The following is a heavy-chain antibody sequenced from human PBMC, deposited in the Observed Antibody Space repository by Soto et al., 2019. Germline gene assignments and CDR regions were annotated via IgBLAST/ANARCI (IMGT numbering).Heavy chain of an antibody. V-gene: IGHV3-48*02. CDR1: GFALSNYR. J-gene: IGHJ4*02. CDR2: IDTSSATI. CDR3: ARDLPYDHTGYTFATFDY. Sequence: GGSLRLSCAASGFALSNYRMNWVRQAPGKGLEWLSYIDTSSATIYYADSVKGRFTISRDNAKNSLFLQMHSLRDEDTAVYYCARDLPYDHTGYTFATFDYWGQGTLLTVSS. D-gene: IGHD3-22*01.